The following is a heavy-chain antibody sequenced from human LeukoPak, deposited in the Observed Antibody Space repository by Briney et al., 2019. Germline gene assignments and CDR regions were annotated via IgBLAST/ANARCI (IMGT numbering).Heavy chain of an antibody. Sequence: SETLSLTCTVSVGSISSYYWSWIRQPPGKGLEWIGYIYYSGSTNYNPSLKSRVTISVDTSKNQFSLKLSSVTAADTAVYYCARKGSYTNWFDPWGQGSLVTVSS. CDR1: VGSISSYY. D-gene: IGHD3-10*01. V-gene: IGHV4-59*01. CDR2: IYYSGST. CDR3: ARKGSYTNWFDP. J-gene: IGHJ5*02.